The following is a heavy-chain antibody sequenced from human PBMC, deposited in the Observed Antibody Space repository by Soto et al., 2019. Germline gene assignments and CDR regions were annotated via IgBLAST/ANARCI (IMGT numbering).Heavy chain of an antibody. CDR2: ISAYNGNT. J-gene: IGHJ3*02. Sequence: GGSVKVSCKASCYTFSRYGINWGRPAPGQGLEWMGWISAYNGNTNYAQKLQGRVTMTTDTSTSTAYMELRSLRSDDTAVYYCARDHDSSGWYDAFDIWGQGTMVTVSS. V-gene: IGHV1-18*01. CDR1: CYTFSRYG. D-gene: IGHD6-19*01. CDR3: ARDHDSSGWYDAFDI.